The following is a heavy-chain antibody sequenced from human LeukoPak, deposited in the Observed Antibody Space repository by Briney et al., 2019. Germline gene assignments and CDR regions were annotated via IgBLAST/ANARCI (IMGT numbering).Heavy chain of an antibody. Sequence: GGFLRLSCAASGFIFSSYAVHWVRQAPGKGLEWVAVISYDGSNQYYADSVKGRFTISRDNSKNTLYLQMNSLRAEDTAVYYCARAGYSSTWFGNYFDYWGQGTLVTVSS. CDR1: GFIFSSYA. CDR2: ISYDGSNQ. D-gene: IGHD6-13*01. V-gene: IGHV3-30-3*01. CDR3: ARAGYSSTWFGNYFDY. J-gene: IGHJ4*02.